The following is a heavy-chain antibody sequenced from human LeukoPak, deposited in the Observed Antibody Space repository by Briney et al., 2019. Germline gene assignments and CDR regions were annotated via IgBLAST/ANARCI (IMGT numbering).Heavy chain of an antibody. Sequence: GGSLRLSCAASGFTFSSYAMHWVRQAPGKGLEWVAVISYDGSNKYYADSVKGRFTISRDNSKNTLYLQMNSLRAEDTAVYYCAKAPGDYWGQGTLVTISS. CDR2: ISYDGSNK. V-gene: IGHV3-30*04. CDR3: AKAPGDY. CDR1: GFTFSSYA. J-gene: IGHJ4*02.